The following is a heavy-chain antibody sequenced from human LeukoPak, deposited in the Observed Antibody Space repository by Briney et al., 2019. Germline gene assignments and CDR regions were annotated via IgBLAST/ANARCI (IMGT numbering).Heavy chain of an antibody. Sequence: SETLSLTCAVYGGSFSGYYWSWIRQPPGKGLEWIGEINHSGSTNYNPSLKSRVTISVDTSKNQFSLKLSSVTAADTAVYYCARGRTYYSSGSYHDVRRYYYYGMDVWGQGTTVTVSS. CDR2: INHSGST. CDR3: ARGRTYYSSGSYHDVRRYYYYGMDV. J-gene: IGHJ6*02. D-gene: IGHD3-10*01. V-gene: IGHV4-34*01. CDR1: GGSFSGYY.